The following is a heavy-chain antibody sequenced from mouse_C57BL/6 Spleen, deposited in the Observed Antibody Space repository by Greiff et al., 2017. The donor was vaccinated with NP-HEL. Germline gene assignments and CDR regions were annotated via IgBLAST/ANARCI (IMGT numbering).Heavy chain of an antibody. CDR2: ISSGGSYT. V-gene: IGHV5-6*01. CDR3: ARHDQAMDY. Sequence: EVMLVESGGDLVKPGGSLKLSCAASGFTFSSYGMSWVRQTPDKRLEWVATISSGGSYTYYPDSVKGRFTISRDNAKNTLYLQMSSLKSEDTAMYYRARHDQAMDYWGQGTSVTVSS. J-gene: IGHJ4*01. CDR1: GFTFSSYG.